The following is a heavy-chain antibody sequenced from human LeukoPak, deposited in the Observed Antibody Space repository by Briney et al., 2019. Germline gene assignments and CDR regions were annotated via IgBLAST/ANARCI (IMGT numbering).Heavy chain of an antibody. J-gene: IGHJ3*02. Sequence: PSETLSLTCTVSGGSISSGGYYWSWIRQHPGKGLEWIGYIYYSGSTYYNPSLKSRVTISVDTSKNQFSLKLSSVTAADTAVYYCARDVNCGGDCFSGNAFDIWGQGTMVTVSS. CDR2: IYYSGST. CDR3: ARDVNCGGDCFSGNAFDI. D-gene: IGHD2-21*02. V-gene: IGHV4-31*03. CDR1: GGSISSGGYY.